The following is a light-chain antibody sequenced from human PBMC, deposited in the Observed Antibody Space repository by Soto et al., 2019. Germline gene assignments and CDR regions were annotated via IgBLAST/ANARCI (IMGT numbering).Light chain of an antibody. J-gene: IGLJ2*01. V-gene: IGLV2-23*01. CDR3: CSYAGSSTL. CDR1: SSDVGSYNL. Sequence: QSALTQPVSVSGSPGQSITISCTGTSSDVGSYNLVSWYQQHPGKAPKLMIYEGSKRPSGGSNRFSGSKSGNTASLTISGLQAEDEADYYGCSYAGSSTLFGGGTKLTVL. CDR2: EGS.